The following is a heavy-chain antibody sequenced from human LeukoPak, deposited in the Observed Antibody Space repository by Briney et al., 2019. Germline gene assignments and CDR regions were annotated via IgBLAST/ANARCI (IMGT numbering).Heavy chain of an antibody. V-gene: IGHV4-34*01. Sequence: SETLSLTCTVYGGSFSVYYWIWIREPPGKGLEWIGEISHSGRTKYNPSLKSRVTISVDTSKNEFSLKLSSVTAADTAVYYCARDGGSNNYWFDPWGQGTLVTVSS. CDR2: ISHSGRT. J-gene: IGHJ5*02. D-gene: IGHD4-23*01. CDR1: GGSFSVYY. CDR3: ARDGGSNNYWFDP.